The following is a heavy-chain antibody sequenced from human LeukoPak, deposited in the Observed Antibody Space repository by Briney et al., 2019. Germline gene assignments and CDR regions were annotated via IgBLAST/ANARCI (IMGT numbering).Heavy chain of an antibody. CDR1: GFTFSSYN. D-gene: IGHD6-6*01. CDR2: ISSSSSYI. Sequence: GGSLRLSCAASGFTFSSYNMNWVRQAPGKGLEWVSSISSSSSYIYYADSVKGRFTISRDNAKNSLYLQMNSLRAEDTAVYYCARERSGIAARPWWFDPWGQGTLVTVSS. J-gene: IGHJ5*02. CDR3: ARERSGIAARPWWFDP. V-gene: IGHV3-21*01.